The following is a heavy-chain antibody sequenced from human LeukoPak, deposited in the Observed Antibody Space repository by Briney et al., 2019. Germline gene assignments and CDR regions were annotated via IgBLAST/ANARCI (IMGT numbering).Heavy chain of an antibody. V-gene: IGHV3-20*04. J-gene: IGHJ3*02. CDR1: GFTFDDYG. Sequence: GGSLRLSCAASGFTFDDYGMSWVRQAPGKGLEWVSGINWNGGSTGYADSVKGRSTISRDNAKNSLYLQMNSLRAEDTALYYCARGLSGSYYGAAFDIWGQGTMVTVSS. CDR2: INWNGGST. D-gene: IGHD1-26*01. CDR3: ARGLSGSYYGAAFDI.